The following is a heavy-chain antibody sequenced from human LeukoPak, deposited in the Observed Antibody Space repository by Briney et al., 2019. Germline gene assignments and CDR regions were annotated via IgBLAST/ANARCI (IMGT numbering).Heavy chain of an antibody. CDR2: IKQDGSEK. J-gene: IGHJ4*02. CDR1: RFTFSAYW. CDR3: ARDVAGSFDY. Sequence: GGSLRLSCAASRFTFSAYWMTWVRQAPGKGLEWVANIKQDGSEKYYVDSVKGRFTISRDNAKSSLYLQMNSLRAEDTAMYYCARDVAGSFDYWGQGTLVTVSS. V-gene: IGHV3-7*01. D-gene: IGHD6-19*01.